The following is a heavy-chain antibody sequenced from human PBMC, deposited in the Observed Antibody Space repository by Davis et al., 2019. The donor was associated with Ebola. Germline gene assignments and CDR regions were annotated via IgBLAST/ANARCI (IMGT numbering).Heavy chain of an antibody. CDR3: ARHPYSGYDLDF. V-gene: IGHV6-1*01. CDR2: TYYRSKWYN. J-gene: IGHJ4*02. Sequence: MPSETLSLTCAISGDSVSSNSAAWNWIRQSPSRGLEWLGRTYYRSKWYNDYAVSVKSRITFNSDTSKNQFSLQLNSVTPEDTAVYYCARHPYSGYDLDFWGQGTLVTVSS. D-gene: IGHD5-12*01. CDR1: GDSVSSNSAA.